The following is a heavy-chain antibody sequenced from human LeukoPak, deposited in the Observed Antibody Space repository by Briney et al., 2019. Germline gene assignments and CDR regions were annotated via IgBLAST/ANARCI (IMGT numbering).Heavy chain of an antibody. V-gene: IGHV3-11*01. J-gene: IGHJ3*02. CDR2: ISSSGSTI. D-gene: IGHD2-15*01. CDR1: GFTFSDYY. Sequence: PGGSLRLSCAASGFTFSDYYMSWIRQAPGKGLEWVSYISSSGSTIYYADSVEGRFTISRDNAKNSLYLQMNSLRAEDTAVYYCARVQPYCSGGSCYREIAFDIWGQGTMVTVSS. CDR3: ARVQPYCSGGSCYREIAFDI.